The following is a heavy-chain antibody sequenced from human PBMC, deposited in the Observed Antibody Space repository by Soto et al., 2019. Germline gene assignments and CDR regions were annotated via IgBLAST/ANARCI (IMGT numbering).Heavy chain of an antibody. V-gene: IGHV3-23*01. D-gene: IGHD3-16*02. J-gene: IGHJ4*02. Sequence: GGSLRLSCAASGFTFSSYAMSWVRQAPGKGLEWVSAISGSGGSTYYVDSVKGRFTISRDNSKNTLYLQMNSLRAEDTAVYYCAKQYVWGSYRSVRPVGGVDYWGQGTLVTVSS. CDR2: ISGSGGST. CDR3: AKQYVWGSYRSVRPVGGVDY. CDR1: GFTFSSYA.